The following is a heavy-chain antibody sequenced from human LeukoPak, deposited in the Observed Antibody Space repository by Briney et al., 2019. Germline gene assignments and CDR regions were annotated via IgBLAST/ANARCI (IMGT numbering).Heavy chain of an antibody. Sequence: ASVKVSCXASGGTFSSYAISWVRQAPGQGLEWMGGIIPIFGTANYAQKFQGRVTITADESTSTAYMELSSLRSEDTAVYYCARALPYGDPADYWGQGTLVTVSS. CDR2: IIPIFGTA. J-gene: IGHJ4*02. CDR3: ARALPYGDPADY. V-gene: IGHV1-69*13. D-gene: IGHD4-17*01. CDR1: GGTFSSYA.